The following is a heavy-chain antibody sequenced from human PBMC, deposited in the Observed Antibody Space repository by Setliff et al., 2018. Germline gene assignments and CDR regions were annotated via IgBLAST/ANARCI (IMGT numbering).Heavy chain of an antibody. Sequence: KTSETLSLTCAVSGVSVNSLTWWSWVRQSPGKGLEWIGHIYHDGNTKSYPSVHFNQSLKSRVTMSVDKSKNHFSLELTSVTAAGTAVYYCARGGGGYHAASWGQGILVTVSS. V-gene: IGHV4-4*02. D-gene: IGHD2-2*01. CDR3: ARGGGGYHAAS. J-gene: IGHJ5*02. CDR2: IYHDGNT. CDR1: GVSVNSLTW.